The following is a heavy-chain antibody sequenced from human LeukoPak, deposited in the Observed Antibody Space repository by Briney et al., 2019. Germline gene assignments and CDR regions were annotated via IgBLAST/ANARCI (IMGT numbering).Heavy chain of an antibody. CDR3: GKNRLGQTCADSFEI. CDR1: GFTFSNFY. Sequence: GGSLRLSCAASGFTFSNFYMHWVRQAPGKGLEWVAFIRYDGGDKYFLDSVKGRFTISRDNSKNILYLQMYRLAPEDTAVYYCGKNRLGQTCADSFEIWGQGTVVSVSS. V-gene: IGHV3-30*02. J-gene: IGHJ3*02. D-gene: IGHD2/OR15-2a*01. CDR2: IRYDGGDK.